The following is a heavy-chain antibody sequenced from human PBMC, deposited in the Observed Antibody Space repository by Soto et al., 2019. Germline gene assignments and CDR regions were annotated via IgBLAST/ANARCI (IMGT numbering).Heavy chain of an antibody. CDR2: IYHSGST. V-gene: IGHV4-30-2*01. J-gene: IGHJ4*02. CDR1: GGSITSGGYS. D-gene: IGHD2-15*01. Sequence: QLQLQESGSGLVKPSQTLSLTCAVSGGSITSGGYSWSWIRQPPGKGLEWIGYIYHSGSTYYNPSLKSRVTISVGRSKNQFSLKLSSVTAADTAVYYWAAGGGLPRYYWGQGTLVTVSS. CDR3: AAGGGLPRYY.